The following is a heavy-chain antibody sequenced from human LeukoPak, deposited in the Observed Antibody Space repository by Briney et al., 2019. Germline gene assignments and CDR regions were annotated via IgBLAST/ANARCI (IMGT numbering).Heavy chain of an antibody. V-gene: IGHV3-53*01. D-gene: IGHD3-22*01. Sequence: PGGSLRLSCAASGFTVSSDYMSWVRQAPGKGLECVSVIYTGGTAYYADSVEGRFTISRDNSKNTLYLQMNNLRAEDTAVYYCARIHVSSGFHDFDHWGQGTLVTVSS. CDR2: IYTGGTA. J-gene: IGHJ4*02. CDR1: GFTVSSDY. CDR3: ARIHVSSGFHDFDH.